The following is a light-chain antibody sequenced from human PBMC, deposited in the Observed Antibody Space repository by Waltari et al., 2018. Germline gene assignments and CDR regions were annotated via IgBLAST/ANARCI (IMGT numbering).Light chain of an antibody. CDR2: KAS. J-gene: IGKJ1*01. CDR1: QSISSW. Sequence: LSPSVXXRXTGTCRARQSISSWLAWYQQKPGKAPKLLIYKASSLESGVPSRFSGSGSGTEFTLTISSLQPDDFATYYCQQYNNYPRTFGQGTKVEIK. V-gene: IGKV1-5*03. CDR3: QQYNNYPRT.